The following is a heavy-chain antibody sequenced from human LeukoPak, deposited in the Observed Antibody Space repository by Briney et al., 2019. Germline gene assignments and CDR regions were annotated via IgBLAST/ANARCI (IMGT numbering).Heavy chain of an antibody. Sequence: PSETLSLTCAVYGGSFSGYYWSWIRQPPGKGLERIGEINHSGSTNYNPSLKSRVTISVDTSKNQFSLKLSSVTAADTAVYYCARRGKNYYDSSGTLGYWGQGTLVTVSS. J-gene: IGHJ4*02. D-gene: IGHD3-22*01. CDR2: INHSGST. V-gene: IGHV4-34*01. CDR1: GGSFSGYY. CDR3: ARRGKNYYDSSGTLGY.